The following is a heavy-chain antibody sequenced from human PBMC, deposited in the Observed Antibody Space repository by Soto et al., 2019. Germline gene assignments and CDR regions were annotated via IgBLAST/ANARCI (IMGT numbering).Heavy chain of an antibody. V-gene: IGHV4-39*01. CDR1: GGSNSSSIYY. Sequence: PSETLSLTGTVSGGSNSSSIYYWAWVRQPPGKGLEWIGSLYSSGSTYYNPSLRSRVTISVDTSKNQFSLKLNSVTAADTAVYYCARGRGEFDAWGQGTPVSVSS. CDR2: LYSSGST. D-gene: IGHD2-21*01. J-gene: IGHJ5*02. CDR3: ARGRGEFDA.